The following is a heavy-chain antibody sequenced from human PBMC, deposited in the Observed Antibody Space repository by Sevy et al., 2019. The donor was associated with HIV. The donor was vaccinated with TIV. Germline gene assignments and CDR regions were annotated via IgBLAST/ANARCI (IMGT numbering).Heavy chain of an antibody. Sequence: GGSLRLSCAASGFTFRTYWMSWVHQAPGKGLEWVANIKPDGSDKNYMDSVKGRFTISRDNAKNSLYLHVSNLRAEDTAVYYCARLSSPMPDSGWYDFFDHWGQGTLVTVSS. D-gene: IGHD6-19*01. V-gene: IGHV3-7*01. CDR3: ARLSSPMPDSGWYDFFDH. J-gene: IGHJ4*02. CDR1: GFTFRTYW. CDR2: IKPDGSDK.